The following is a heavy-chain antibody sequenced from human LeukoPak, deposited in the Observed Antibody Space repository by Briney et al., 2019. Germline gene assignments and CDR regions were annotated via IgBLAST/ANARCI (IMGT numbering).Heavy chain of an antibody. CDR2: IYTSGST. CDR3: ARSSSWYRFDY. V-gene: IGHV4-61*02. D-gene: IGHD6-13*01. Sequence: SQTLSLTCTVSGGSISSGSYYWSWIRQPAGKGLEWIGRIYTSGSTNYNPSLKSRVTMSVDTSKNQFSLKLSSVTAADTAVYYCARSSSWYRFDYWGQGTLVTVSS. J-gene: IGHJ4*02. CDR1: GGSISSGSYY.